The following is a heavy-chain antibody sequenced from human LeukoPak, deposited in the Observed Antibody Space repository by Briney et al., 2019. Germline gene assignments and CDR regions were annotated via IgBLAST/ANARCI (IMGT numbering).Heavy chain of an antibody. V-gene: IGHV4-30-2*01. D-gene: IGHD3-10*01. Sequence: SQTLSLTCTVSGGSISSGGYYWSWIRQPPGKGLEWIGYIFHSGSTYYNPSLKSRVTISVDRSKNQFSLKLSSVTAADTAVYYCARLGFDEGDYYYCMDVWGKGATVTVSS. J-gene: IGHJ6*03. CDR2: IFHSGST. CDR1: GGSISSGGYY. CDR3: ARLGFDEGDYYYCMDV.